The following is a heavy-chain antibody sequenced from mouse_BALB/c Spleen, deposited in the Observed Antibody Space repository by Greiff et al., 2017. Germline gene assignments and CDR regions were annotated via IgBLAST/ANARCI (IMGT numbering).Heavy chain of an antibody. Sequence: VQLQQSGPGLVQPSQSLSITCSVPGFSLTSDGGHWVRQSPGKGLEWLGVIWSGGSTDYNAAFISRLSISKDNSKSQVFFKMNSLQANDTAIYYCDSITAVKDYAMDYWGQGTSVTVSS. J-gene: IGHJ4*01. V-gene: IGHV2-2*02. CDR3: DSITAVKDYAMDY. CDR1: GFSLTSDG. D-gene: IGHD1-1*01. CDR2: IWSGGST.